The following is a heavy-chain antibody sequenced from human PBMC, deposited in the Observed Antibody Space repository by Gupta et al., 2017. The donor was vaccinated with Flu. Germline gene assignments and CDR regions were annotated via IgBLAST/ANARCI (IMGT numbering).Heavy chain of an antibody. CDR3: ARHRTYYDFWSGYSEPTTNNYGMDV. V-gene: IGHV4-39*01. J-gene: IGHJ6*02. CDR1: GGSISSSSYY. D-gene: IGHD3-3*01. Sequence: QLQLQESGPGLVKPSETLSLTCTVSGGSISSSSYYWGWIRQPPGKGREWIGSIYYSGSTYYNPSLKSRVTISVDTSKNQFSLKLSSVTAADTAVYYCARHRTYYDFWSGYSEPTTNNYGMDVWGQGTTVTVSS. CDR2: IYYSGST.